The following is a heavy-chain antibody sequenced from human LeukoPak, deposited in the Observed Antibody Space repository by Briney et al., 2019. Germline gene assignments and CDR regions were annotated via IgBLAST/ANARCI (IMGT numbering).Heavy chain of an antibody. CDR3: ARGRLYYDFWSGYHHFGC. J-gene: IGHJ4*02. Sequence: PSETLSLTCAVYGGSFSGYYWSWIRQPPGKGLEWIGEINHSGSTNYNPSLKSRVTISVDTSKNQFSLKLSSVTAADTAVYYCARGRLYYDFWSGYHHFGCWGQGTLVTVSS. CDR1: GGSFSGYY. V-gene: IGHV4-34*01. D-gene: IGHD3-3*01. CDR2: INHSGST.